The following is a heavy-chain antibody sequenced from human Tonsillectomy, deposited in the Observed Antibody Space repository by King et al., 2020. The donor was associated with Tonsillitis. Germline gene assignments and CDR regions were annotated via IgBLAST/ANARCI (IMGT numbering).Heavy chain of an antibody. CDR2: VHNSGSS. J-gene: IGHJ2*01. CDR3: ARPYSSSFWLFDL. V-gene: IGHV4-59*08. CDR1: GGSISSYY. Sequence: VQLQESGPGLVKPSETLSLTCSVSGGSISSYYWSWIRQPPGKGLERIGFVHNSGSSNYSPPLRSRVTMSVDKSQNHFSLRLSSVTAADTAVYFCARPYSSSFWLFDLWGRGTLVTVSS. D-gene: IGHD6-6*01.